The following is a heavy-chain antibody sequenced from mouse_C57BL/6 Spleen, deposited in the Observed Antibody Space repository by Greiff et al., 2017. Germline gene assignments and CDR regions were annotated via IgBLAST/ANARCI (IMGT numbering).Heavy chain of an antibody. CDR3: TRPSMVTGDY. Sequence: QVQLQQSGAELVRPGASVTLSCKASGYTFTDYEMHWVKQTPVHGLEWIGAIDPETGGTAYNQKFKGKAILTADKSSSTAYMELRSLTSEDSAVXYCTRPSMVTGDYWGQGTTLTVSS. V-gene: IGHV1-15*01. CDR2: IDPETGGT. D-gene: IGHD2-2*01. CDR1: GYTFTDYE. J-gene: IGHJ2*01.